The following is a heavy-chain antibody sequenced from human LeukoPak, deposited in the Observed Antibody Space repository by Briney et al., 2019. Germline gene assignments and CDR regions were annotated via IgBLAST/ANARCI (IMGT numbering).Heavy chain of an antibody. CDR3: ARPDLDHGDLFDY. V-gene: IGHV3-7*01. CDR1: RFTFSSYW. D-gene: IGHD4-17*01. CDR2: IQQDGSEK. J-gene: IGHJ4*02. Sequence: PGGSLRLSCAASRFTFSSYWLSCVRQPPGKGLEWVANIQQDGSEKNYVDSVEGGFTISRDNGKKSLYLQMNRLRAEDTAVYYCARPDLDHGDLFDYWGQGTLVTVSS.